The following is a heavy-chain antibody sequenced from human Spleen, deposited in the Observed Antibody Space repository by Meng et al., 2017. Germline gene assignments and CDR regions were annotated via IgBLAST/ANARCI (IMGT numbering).Heavy chain of an antibody. D-gene: IGHD3-3*01. CDR1: VGAFSDYP. J-gene: IGHJ4*02. V-gene: IGHV4-34*01. Sequence: VPPQQWGPVLLKPPETLSLAGGFYVGAFSDYPWSWIRQPPGKGLEWIGEINHSGATNYNPSLKSRVTISVDTSKNQFSLKLNSVTAADTAIYYCARRRLYDFWSGSTPFDYWGQGTLVTVSS. CDR3: ARRRLYDFWSGSTPFDY. CDR2: INHSGAT.